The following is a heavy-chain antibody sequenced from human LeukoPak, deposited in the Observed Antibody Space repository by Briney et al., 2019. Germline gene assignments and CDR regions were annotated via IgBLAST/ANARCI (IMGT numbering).Heavy chain of an antibody. Sequence: SETLSLTCAVSGGSISSYYWSWIRQPPGKGLEWIGYIYYSGSTNYNPSLKSRVTISVDTSKNQFSLKLSSVTAADTAVYYCARRGGHGGSFDYWGQGTLVTVSS. J-gene: IGHJ4*02. V-gene: IGHV4-59*01. D-gene: IGHD4-23*01. CDR2: IYYSGST. CDR1: GGSISSYY. CDR3: ARRGGHGGSFDY.